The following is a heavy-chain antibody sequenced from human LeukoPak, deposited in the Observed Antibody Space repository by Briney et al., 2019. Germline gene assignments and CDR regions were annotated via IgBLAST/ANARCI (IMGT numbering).Heavy chain of an antibody. CDR1: GFTFSSYS. CDR3: AREFPSLWFVSVPLQAPDY. J-gene: IGHJ4*02. V-gene: IGHV3-48*04. D-gene: IGHD3-10*01. CDR2: ISSSSSTI. Sequence: PGGSLRLSCAASGFTFSSYSMNWVRQAPGKGLEWVSYISSSSSTIYYADSVKGRFTISRDNAKNSLYLQMNSLRAEDTAVYYCAREFPSLWFVSVPLQAPDYWGQGTLVTVSS.